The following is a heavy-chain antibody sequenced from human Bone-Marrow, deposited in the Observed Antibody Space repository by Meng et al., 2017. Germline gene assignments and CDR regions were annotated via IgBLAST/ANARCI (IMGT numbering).Heavy chain of an antibody. CDR3: ATRGNPYLDR. Sequence: QGQLVQSGGGVKKPGASVKVSCKVSDYTLTSDGFSWVRQAPGQGLQWMGWINIYNGITNYGRNFQGRVTLTTDTSTSTGYMELSSLTSDDTAVYYCATRGNPYLDRWGQGTLVTVSS. J-gene: IGHJ4*02. CDR1: DYTLTSDG. V-gene: IGHV1-18*04. CDR2: INIYNGIT.